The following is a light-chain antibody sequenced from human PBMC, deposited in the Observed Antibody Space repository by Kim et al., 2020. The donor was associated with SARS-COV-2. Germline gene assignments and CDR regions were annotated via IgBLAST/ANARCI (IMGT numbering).Light chain of an antibody. CDR3: QQFNSYVWT. CDR1: QSLNNW. V-gene: IGKV1-5*03. CDR2: KAS. Sequence: DIQVTQSPSTLSASVGDRVTITCRASQSLNNWLAWYQQKPGKAPKLLIYKASSLESGVPSRFSGSGSGTEFTLTISSLQPDDFATYYCQQFNSYVWTFGQGTKVDIK. J-gene: IGKJ1*01.